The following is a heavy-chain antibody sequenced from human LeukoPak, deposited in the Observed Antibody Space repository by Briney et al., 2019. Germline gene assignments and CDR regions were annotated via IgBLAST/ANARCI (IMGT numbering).Heavy chain of an antibody. D-gene: IGHD2/OR15-2a*01. CDR1: GASISNTYY. Sequence: SETLSLTCTVSGASISNTYYWSWIRQLPGKGLEWIGNLYNIGSITYKPSLKSRVTMSVDTSKNQFSLRLTSVTAADTAVYFCATNSTGSAFDYWGQGIPVSVSS. V-gene: IGHV4-59*08. CDR3: ATNSTGSAFDY. CDR2: LYNIGSI. J-gene: IGHJ4*02.